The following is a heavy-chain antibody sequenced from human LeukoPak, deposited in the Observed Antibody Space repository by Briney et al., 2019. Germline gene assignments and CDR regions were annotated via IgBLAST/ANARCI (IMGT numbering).Heavy chain of an antibody. V-gene: IGHV3-49*04. CDR1: GFTFGDYA. D-gene: IGHD6-19*01. CDR3: TRGGGQWLPPRHTFDI. CDR2: IRSKAYGGTG. J-gene: IGHJ3*02. Sequence: PGGSLRLSCTASGFTFGDYAMSWVRQAPGKGLEWVGFIRSKAYGGTGEYAASVKGRVIISRDDSKSIAYLQMNSLKTEDTAVYYCTRGGGQWLPPRHTFDIWGQGTMVTVSS.